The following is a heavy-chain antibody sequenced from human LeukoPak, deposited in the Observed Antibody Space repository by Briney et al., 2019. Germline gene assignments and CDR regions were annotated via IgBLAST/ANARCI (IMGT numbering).Heavy chain of an antibody. CDR1: GFSLSNYG. D-gene: IGHD1-1*01. Sequence: GGSLRLSCVASGFSLSNYGMTWVRQAPGKGLEWVANIKQDGSEKYYVDSVKGRFTISRDNAKNSLYLQLNNVSAEDTAVYHCARWRGTWNFDSWGLGTLVTVSA. J-gene: IGHJ4*02. V-gene: IGHV3-7*05. CDR3: ARWRGTWNFDS. CDR2: IKQDGSEK.